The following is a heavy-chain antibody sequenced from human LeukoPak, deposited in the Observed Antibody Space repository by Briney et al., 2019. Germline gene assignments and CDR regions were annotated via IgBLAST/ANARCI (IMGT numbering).Heavy chain of an antibody. CDR2: ISGSGGST. D-gene: IGHD6-13*01. J-gene: IGHJ4*02. CDR3: ARDRGPIAAAGIDY. V-gene: IGHV3-23*01. CDR1: GFTFSSYA. Sequence: PGGSLRLSCAASGFTFSSYAMSWVRQAPGKGLEWVSAISGSGGSTYYADSVKGRFTISRDNSKNTVYLQMNSLRTEDTALYYCARDRGPIAAAGIDYWGQGTLVTVSS.